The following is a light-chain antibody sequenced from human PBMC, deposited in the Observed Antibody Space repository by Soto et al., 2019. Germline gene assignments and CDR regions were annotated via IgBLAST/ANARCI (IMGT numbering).Light chain of an antibody. CDR3: QQYDNLPP. CDR1: QDISNY. Sequence: DIQMTQSTSSLSASVGDRVTITCQASQDISNYLNWYQQKPGKAPKLLIYDASNLETGVPSRFSGSGSGTDFTFTISSLQPEDIATYYCQQYDNLPPFGPGTKVDIK. CDR2: DAS. J-gene: IGKJ3*01. V-gene: IGKV1-33*01.